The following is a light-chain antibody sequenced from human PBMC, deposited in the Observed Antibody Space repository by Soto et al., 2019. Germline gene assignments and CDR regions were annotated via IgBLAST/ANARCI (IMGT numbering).Light chain of an antibody. CDR3: SSYTSFKTLV. V-gene: IGLV2-14*01. Sequence: QSVLTQPASVSESPGQSITISCTGSSSGVGGYKYVSWYQQHPGKAPKLLIYDVTNRPSGVSNRFSGSKSGYTASLTISGLQSEDEADYYCSSYTSFKTLVFGTGTKVTVL. J-gene: IGLJ1*01. CDR2: DVT. CDR1: SSGVGGYKY.